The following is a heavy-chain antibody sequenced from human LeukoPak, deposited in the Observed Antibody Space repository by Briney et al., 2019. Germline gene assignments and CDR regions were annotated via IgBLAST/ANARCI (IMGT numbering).Heavy chain of an antibody. CDR3: ARESSFLNGGDYFDY. CDR1: GGSISSSSYY. D-gene: IGHD2/OR15-2a*01. J-gene: IGHJ4*02. Sequence: SETLSLTCTVSGGSISSSSYYWGWIRQPPGKGLKWIGSIYYSGSTYYNPSLKSRVTISVDTSKNQFSLKLSSVTAADTAVYYCARESSFLNGGDYFDYWGQGTLVTVSS. CDR2: IYYSGST. V-gene: IGHV4-39*07.